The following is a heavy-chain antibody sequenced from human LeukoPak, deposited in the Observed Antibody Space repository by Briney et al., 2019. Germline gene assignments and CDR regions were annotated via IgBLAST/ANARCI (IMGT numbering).Heavy chain of an antibody. CDR1: GFTFSSYG. CDR2: IWYDGSNK. CDR3: AREGEGYYDAFDI. V-gene: IGHV3-33*01. J-gene: IGHJ3*02. D-gene: IGHD3-16*01. Sequence: GGSLRLSCAASGFTFSSYGMHWVRHAPGKGLEWVAVIWYDGSNKYYTDSVKGRFTISRDNSKNALYLQMNSLRAEDTAVYYCAREGEGYYDAFDIWGQGTMVTVSS.